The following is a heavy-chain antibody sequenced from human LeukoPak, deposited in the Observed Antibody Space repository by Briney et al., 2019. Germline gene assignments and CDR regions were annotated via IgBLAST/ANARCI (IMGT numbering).Heavy chain of an antibody. Sequence: GASVKVSCKASGYTFTSYAMSWVRQAPGQGLEWMGWINTNTGNPTYAQGFTGRFVFSLDTSVSTAYLQISSLKAEDTAVYYCARDSQHPYYYDSSGYPIGYWGQGTLVTVSS. D-gene: IGHD3-22*01. CDR1: GYTFTSYA. J-gene: IGHJ4*02. V-gene: IGHV7-4-1*02. CDR3: ARDSQHPYYYDSSGYPIGY. CDR2: INTNTGNP.